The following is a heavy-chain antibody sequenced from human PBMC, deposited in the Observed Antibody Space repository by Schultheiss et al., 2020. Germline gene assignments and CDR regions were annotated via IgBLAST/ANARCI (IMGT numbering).Heavy chain of an antibody. D-gene: IGHD3-10*01. Sequence: SETLSLTCAVSGGSISSSNWWSWVRQPPGKGLEWIGEINLSGGTNYNPSLESRVTISRDMSKNQFSLTLTSVTAADTAVYYCARGSGSGIYMFNWGQGTLVNVS. CDR2: INLSGGT. J-gene: IGHJ4*02. V-gene: IGHV4-4*02. CDR3: ARGSGSGIYMFN. CDR1: GGSISSSNW.